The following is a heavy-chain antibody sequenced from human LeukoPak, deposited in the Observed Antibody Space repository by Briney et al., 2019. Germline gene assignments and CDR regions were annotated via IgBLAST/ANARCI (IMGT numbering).Heavy chain of an antibody. V-gene: IGHV3-23*01. CDR1: GFTLRSFA. CDR2: ISASGGST. Sequence: GASLRLLCAPCGFTLRSFAMSCVRDAPGKGRVCFSAISASGGSTYYADSVKGRFNISRDNSKNPLYLQMTSLRAEDTAVYYCATVSPYYFDYRGPGTLVTVS. CDR3: ATVSPYYFDY. J-gene: IGHJ4*01.